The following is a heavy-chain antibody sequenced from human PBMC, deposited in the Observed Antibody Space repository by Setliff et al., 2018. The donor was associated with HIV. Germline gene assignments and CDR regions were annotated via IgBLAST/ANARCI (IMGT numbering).Heavy chain of an antibody. V-gene: IGHV2-70*11. CDR1: GFSLSTSGMC. J-gene: IGHJ4*02. CDR3: ARIKGDILTGYYVDY. Sequence: SGPTLVNPTQTLTLTCTFSGFSLSTSGMCVSWIRQPPGKALEWLARIDWDDDKYYSTSLKTRLTISKDTSKNQVVLTMTNMDPVDTATYYCARIKGDILTGYYVDYWGQGTLVTVSS. CDR2: IDWDDDK. D-gene: IGHD3-9*01.